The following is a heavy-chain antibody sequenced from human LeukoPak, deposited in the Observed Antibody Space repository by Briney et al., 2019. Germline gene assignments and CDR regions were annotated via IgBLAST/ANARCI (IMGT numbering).Heavy chain of an antibody. Sequence: PGGSLRLSCLVAGLTFRTYTTNWIRQAPGKGLEWVASMSFDGSDQFYAVSVRGRFTISRDNSKNTLFLQMSSLRSDDTAVYYCARSLMRPYFDYWGQGTLVSVSS. V-gene: IGHV3-30*04. CDR2: MSFDGSDQ. CDR1: GLTFRTYT. J-gene: IGHJ4*02. CDR3: ARSLMRPYFDY. D-gene: IGHD3-10*01.